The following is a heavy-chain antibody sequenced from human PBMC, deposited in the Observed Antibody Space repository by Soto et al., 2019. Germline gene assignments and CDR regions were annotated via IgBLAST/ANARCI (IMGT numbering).Heavy chain of an antibody. D-gene: IGHD2-15*01. J-gene: IGHJ1*01. Sequence: GSLRLSCAASGFTFSSYSMNWVRQAPGKGLEWVSYISSSSSTIYYADSVKGRFTISRDNAKNSLYLQMNSLRAEDTAVYYCARVSCSGGSCYVQHWGQGTLVTVSS. CDR3: ARVSCSGGSCYVQH. V-gene: IGHV3-48*01. CDR2: ISSSSSTI. CDR1: GFTFSSYS.